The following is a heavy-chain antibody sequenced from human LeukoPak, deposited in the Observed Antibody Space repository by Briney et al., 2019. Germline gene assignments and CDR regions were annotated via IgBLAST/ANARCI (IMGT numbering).Heavy chain of an antibody. CDR1: GFTFSSYS. Sequence: GGSLRLSCAASGFTFSSYSMNWVRQAPGKGLEWVSYIGSSSSTIYYADSVKGRFTISRDNAKNSLYLQMNSLRDEDTAVYYCARDYYDYDYVWGSYRFDYWGQGTLVTVSS. CDR2: IGSSSSTI. CDR3: ARDYYDYDYVWGSYRFDY. J-gene: IGHJ4*02. D-gene: IGHD3-16*02. V-gene: IGHV3-48*02.